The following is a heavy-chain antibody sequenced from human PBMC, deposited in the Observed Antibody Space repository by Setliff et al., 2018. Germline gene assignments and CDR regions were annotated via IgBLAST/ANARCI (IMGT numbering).Heavy chain of an antibody. CDR1: GFTFSDHY. V-gene: IGHV3-72*01. D-gene: IGHD3-9*01. Sequence: PGESLKISCAVSGFTFSDHYMDWVRQAPGKGLEWVARTRDRASGHTTEYAASVNGRFTVSRDDSNHLVYLQMNNLKSEDTAVYYCVDSGNPSRAEHFQNWGQGSLVTVSS. CDR3: VDSGNPSRAEHFQN. J-gene: IGHJ1*01. CDR2: TRDRASGHTT.